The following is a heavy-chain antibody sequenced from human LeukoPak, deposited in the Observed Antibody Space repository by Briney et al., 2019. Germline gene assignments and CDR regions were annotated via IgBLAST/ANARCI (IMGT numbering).Heavy chain of an antibody. J-gene: IGHJ4*02. Sequence: GGSLRLSRAASGFTFSSYAMSWVRQAPGKGLEWVSAISGSGGSTYYADSVKGRFTISRDNSKNTLYLQMNSLRAEDTAVYYCAKDREYSYGLGCFDYWGQGTLVTVSS. CDR3: AKDREYSYGLGCFDY. V-gene: IGHV3-23*01. CDR1: GFTFSSYA. CDR2: ISGSGGST. D-gene: IGHD5-18*01.